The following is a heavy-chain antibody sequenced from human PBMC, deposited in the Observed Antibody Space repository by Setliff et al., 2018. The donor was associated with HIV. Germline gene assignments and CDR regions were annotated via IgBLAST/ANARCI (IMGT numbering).Heavy chain of an antibody. V-gene: IGHV3-23*01. CDR3: AKDPSRDGYNWGAFDI. CDR1: GGTFSSYA. CDR2: ISGSGGST. Sequence: GASVKVSCKASGGTFSSYAMSWVRQAPGKGLEWVSTISGSGGSTYYADSVKGRFTISRDNSKSTLYMQMNSLRAEDTAVYYCAKDPSRDGYNWGAFDIWGQGTMVTVSS. J-gene: IGHJ3*02. D-gene: IGHD5-12*01.